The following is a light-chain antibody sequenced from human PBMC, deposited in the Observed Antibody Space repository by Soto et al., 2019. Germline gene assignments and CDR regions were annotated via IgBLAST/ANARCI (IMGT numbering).Light chain of an antibody. CDR2: EVS. CDR1: SSDVGSYNL. V-gene: IGLV2-23*02. J-gene: IGLJ1*01. Sequence: QSVLTQSASVSGSPVQSITISCTGTSSDVGSYNLVSWYQQHPGKAPKLMIYEVSKRPSGVSNRFSGSKSGNTASLTISGLQAEDEADYYCCSYGGSFYVFGSGSKVTVL. CDR3: CSYGGSFYV.